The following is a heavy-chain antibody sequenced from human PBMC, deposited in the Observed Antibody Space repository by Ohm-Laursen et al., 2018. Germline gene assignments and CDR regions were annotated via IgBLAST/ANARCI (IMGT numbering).Heavy chain of an antibody. CDR1: GGSISSYY. CDR3: ARSFDWSPHYYFDY. V-gene: IGHV4-4*07. J-gene: IGHJ4*02. CDR2: IYTSGST. D-gene: IGHD3-9*01. Sequence: GTLSLTCTVSGGSISSYYWSWIRQPAGKGLEWIGRIYTSGSTNYNPSLKSRVTMSVDTSKNQFSLKLSSVTAADTAVYYCARSFDWSPHYYFDYWGQGTLVTVSP.